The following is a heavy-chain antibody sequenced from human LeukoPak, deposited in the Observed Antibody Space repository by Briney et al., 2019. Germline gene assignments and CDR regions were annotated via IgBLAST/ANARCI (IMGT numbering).Heavy chain of an antibody. Sequence: ASVKLSCKISGYTLTELSMHWERQAPGKGLEWMGGFDPEDGETIYAQKFQGRVTMTEDTSTDTAYMELSSLRSEDTAVYYCATVSSGWYGGDYWGQGTLVTVSS. CDR2: FDPEDGET. D-gene: IGHD6-19*01. CDR1: GYTLTELS. V-gene: IGHV1-24*01. CDR3: ATVSSGWYGGDY. J-gene: IGHJ4*02.